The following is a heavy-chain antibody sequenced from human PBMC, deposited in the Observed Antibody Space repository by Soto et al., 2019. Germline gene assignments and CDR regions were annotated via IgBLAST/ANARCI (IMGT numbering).Heavy chain of an antibody. CDR2: MNPSSGNT. CDR1: GDTLTNYD. V-gene: IGHV1-8*01. CDR3: AGYKYGHNT. J-gene: IGHJ5*02. D-gene: IGHD3-10*01. Sequence: QVQLVQSGAEVKKPGASVKVSCKASGDTLTNYDINWVRQATGQGLEWMGWMNPSSGNTGSAQKFQGRVTMTRNTSISTAYMELSSLRSEDTAVYYCAGYKYGHNTWGQGTLVTVS.